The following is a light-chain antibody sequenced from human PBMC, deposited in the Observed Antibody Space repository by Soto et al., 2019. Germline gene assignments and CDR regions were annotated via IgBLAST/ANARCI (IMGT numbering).Light chain of an antibody. CDR3: QQYGSSAS. Sequence: EIVLTQSPGTLSLSPGEEATLSCRASQSVDSNYLAWYQQKPGQTPRLIIYGASGRADGIPHRFSGSGFGTDFTLTISKVEPEDFAVYYCQQYGSSASFGQGTKVEIK. J-gene: IGKJ1*01. CDR1: QSVDSNY. V-gene: IGKV3-20*01. CDR2: GAS.